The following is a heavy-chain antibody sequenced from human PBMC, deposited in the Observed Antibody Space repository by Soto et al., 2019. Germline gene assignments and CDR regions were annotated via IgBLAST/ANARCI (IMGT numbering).Heavy chain of an antibody. Sequence: SETLSLTCTVSGGYISSGGYYWSWIRQHPGKGLEWIGYIYYSGSTYYNPSLKSRVTISVDTSKNQFSLKLSSVTAADTAVYYCARGPGTMAKIDYWGQGTLIT. V-gene: IGHV4-31*03. CDR2: IYYSGST. D-gene: IGHD3-10*01. J-gene: IGHJ4*02. CDR1: GGYISSGGYY. CDR3: ARGPGTMAKIDY.